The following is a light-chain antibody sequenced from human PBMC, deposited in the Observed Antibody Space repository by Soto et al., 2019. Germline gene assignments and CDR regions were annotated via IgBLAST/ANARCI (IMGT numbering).Light chain of an antibody. J-gene: IGKJ3*01. Sequence: EIVLTQSPGTLFLSPGATATLSCRASQSVSSNYLAWFQQKSGQAPRLLIYGASSRATGIPDRFSGSGSGTDFTLTITRLEPEDFAVYYCHHYGKSPIYTFGPGTKVDFK. V-gene: IGKV3-20*01. CDR2: GAS. CDR3: HHYGKSPIYT. CDR1: QSVSSNY.